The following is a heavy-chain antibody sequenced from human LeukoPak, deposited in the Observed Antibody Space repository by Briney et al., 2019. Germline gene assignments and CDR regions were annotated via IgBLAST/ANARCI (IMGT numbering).Heavy chain of an antibody. CDR2: VSWNSGSI. D-gene: IGHD1-26*01. CDR1: WFTLEHYA. J-gene: IGHJ4*02. Sequence: GRSLRLSCGPCWFTLEHYAMRWVRPAPGKGLDWVSGVSWNSGSIGYVDSVKGRFTISRDNAKNSLYPQMNSLRAEDTALYYCAKDMWYSGSPLEYWGQGTLVTVSS. V-gene: IGHV3-9*01. CDR3: AKDMWYSGSPLEY.